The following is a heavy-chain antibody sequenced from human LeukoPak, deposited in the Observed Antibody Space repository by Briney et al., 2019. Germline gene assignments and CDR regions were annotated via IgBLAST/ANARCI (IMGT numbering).Heavy chain of an antibody. J-gene: IGHJ4*02. CDR3: ARSGGGYDFWSGYPYYFDY. D-gene: IGHD3-3*01. V-gene: IGHV1-69*01. CDR2: IIPIFGTA. Sequence: GSSVKVSCKASGGTFSSYAISWVRQAPGQGLEWMGGIIPIFGTASYAQKFQGRVTITADESTSTAYMELSSLRSEDTAVYYCARSGGGYDFWSGYPYYFDYWGQGTPVTVSS. CDR1: GGTFSSYA.